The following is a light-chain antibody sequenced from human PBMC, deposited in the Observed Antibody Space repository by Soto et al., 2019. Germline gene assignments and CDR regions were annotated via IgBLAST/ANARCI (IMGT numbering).Light chain of an antibody. CDR3: QTWGTGIRV. CDR2: VDSDGSH. CDR1: SGHSSNA. V-gene: IGLV4-69*01. Sequence: QLVLTQSPSASASLGASVNLTCTLSSGHSSNAITWHQQQPEKGPRFLMKVDSDGSHIKGDGIPDRFSASTSGAERYLTISSLQSEDEADYYCQTWGTGIRVFGGGTKVTVL. J-gene: IGLJ3*02.